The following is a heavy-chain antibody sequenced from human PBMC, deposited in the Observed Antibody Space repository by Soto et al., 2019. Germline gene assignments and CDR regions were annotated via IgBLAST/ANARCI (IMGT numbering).Heavy chain of an antibody. CDR2: IWSDGSNK. D-gene: IGHD3-10*01. J-gene: IGHJ4*02. CDR1: GFTFSSHG. CDR3: ARNYGSGRLGDY. V-gene: IGHV3-33*01. Sequence: ESVGGVVQPGRSLRLSCAASGFTFSSHGMHWVRQAPGKGLEWVALIWSDGSNKYYAESVKGRFTIPRDNSKNTLYLQMNSLRAEDTAVYYCARNYGSGRLGDYWGQGTLVTVSS.